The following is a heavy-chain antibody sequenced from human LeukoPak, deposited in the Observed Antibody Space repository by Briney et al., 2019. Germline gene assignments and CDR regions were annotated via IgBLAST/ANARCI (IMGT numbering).Heavy chain of an antibody. D-gene: IGHD3-10*01. Sequence: GGSLRLSCAASGFTFSSYGMHWVRQAPGKGLEWVAVISYDGSNKYYADSVKGRFTISRDNSKNTLYLQMNSLRAEDTAVYYCAKPHMVRGVTPFDYWGQGTLVTVSS. J-gene: IGHJ4*02. CDR2: ISYDGSNK. CDR1: GFTFSSYG. CDR3: AKPHMVRGVTPFDY. V-gene: IGHV3-30*18.